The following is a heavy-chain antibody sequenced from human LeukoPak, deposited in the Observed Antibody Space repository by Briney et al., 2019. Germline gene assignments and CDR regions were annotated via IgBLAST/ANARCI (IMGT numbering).Heavy chain of an antibody. J-gene: IGHJ4*02. Sequence: ASVKVSCKVSGYTLTVLSIDWVRQAPGKGHEWMGGFDPEDGETIYAPKFQGRVTMTEDTSTDTAYMELSSLSSEDTAVYYCATDLYSGYDSADYWGQGTLVTVSS. V-gene: IGHV1-24*01. D-gene: IGHD5-12*01. CDR3: ATDLYSGYDSADY. CDR1: GYTLTVLS. CDR2: FDPEDGET.